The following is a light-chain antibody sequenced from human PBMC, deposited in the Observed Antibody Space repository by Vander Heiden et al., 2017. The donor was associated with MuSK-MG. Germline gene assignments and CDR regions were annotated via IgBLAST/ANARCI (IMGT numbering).Light chain of an antibody. CDR1: QSVLYSSNNKNY. V-gene: IGKV4-1*01. Sequence: DIVMTQSPDSLTLSLGERATINCISSQSVLYSSNNKNYLAWYQQKPGQPPKLLIYWASTRESGVPDRFSGSGSGTDFTLTISSLQAEDVAVYYCQQDDNTPYTFGQGTKLEIK. J-gene: IGKJ2*01. CDR2: WAS. CDR3: QQDDNTPYT.